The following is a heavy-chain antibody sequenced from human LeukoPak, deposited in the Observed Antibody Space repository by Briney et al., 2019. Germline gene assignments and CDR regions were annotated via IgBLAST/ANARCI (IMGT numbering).Heavy chain of an antibody. D-gene: IGHD3-10*01. V-gene: IGHV1-18*01. Sequence: ASLKVSCKASGYTFTIYGISWVRQTPGQGLEWIGWISAYNGNTNYAQKLQGRVTMTTDTSTSTAYMELRSLRSDDTAVYYCTRDRDYGSGRRGYWGQGTLVTVSS. CDR3: TRDRDYGSGRRGY. CDR2: ISAYNGNT. CDR1: GYTFTIYG. J-gene: IGHJ4*02.